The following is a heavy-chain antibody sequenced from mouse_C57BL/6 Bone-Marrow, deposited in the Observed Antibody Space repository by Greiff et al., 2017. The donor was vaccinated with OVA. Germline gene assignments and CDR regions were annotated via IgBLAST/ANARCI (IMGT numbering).Heavy chain of an antibody. J-gene: IGHJ4*01. CDR2: ISDGGSYT. Sequence: EVKVEESGGGLVKPGGSLKLSCAASGFTFSSYAMSWVRQTPEKRLEWVATISDGGSYTYYPDNVKGRFTISRDNAKNNLYLQMSHLKSEDTAMYYCARDSSQPYYAMDYWGQGTSVTVSS. D-gene: IGHD1-1*01. CDR1: GFTFSSYA. V-gene: IGHV5-4*01. CDR3: ARDSSQPYYAMDY.